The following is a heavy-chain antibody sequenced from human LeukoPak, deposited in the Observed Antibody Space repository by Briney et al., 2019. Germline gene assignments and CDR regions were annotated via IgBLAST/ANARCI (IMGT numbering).Heavy chain of an antibody. V-gene: IGHV1-2*02. CDR3: ARDRRGYYDSGSYYPLI. Sequence: ASVKVSCKASGYTFTGYYMHWVRRAPGQGLEWMGWINPNSGGTNYAQKFQGRVTMTRDTSVSTAYMEVSRLRSDDTAVYYCARDRRGYYDSGSYYPLIWGQGTLVTVSS. CDR1: GYTFTGYY. D-gene: IGHD3-10*01. CDR2: INPNSGGT. J-gene: IGHJ4*02.